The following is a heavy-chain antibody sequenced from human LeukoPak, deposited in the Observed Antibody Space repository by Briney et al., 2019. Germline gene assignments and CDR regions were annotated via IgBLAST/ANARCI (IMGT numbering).Heavy chain of an antibody. CDR3: ARDQVGFDY. V-gene: IGHV1-46*01. J-gene: IGHJ4*02. CDR1: GYTFTSNY. D-gene: IGHD2-2*01. CDR2: IYPRDGST. Sequence: ASVTVSCKASGYTFTSNYVHWVRQAPGQGLEWVGMIYPRDGSTSYAQKFQGRVIVSRDTSTSTVHMELSGLRSEDTAVYYCARDQVGFDYWGQGTLVTVSS.